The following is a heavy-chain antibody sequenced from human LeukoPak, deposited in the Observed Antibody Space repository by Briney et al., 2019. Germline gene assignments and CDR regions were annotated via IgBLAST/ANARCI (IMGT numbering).Heavy chain of an antibody. Sequence: SVKVSFKVSGYTLTELSMHWVRQAPGKGLEWMVGFDPEDGETIYAQKFQGRVTMTEDTSTDTAYMELSSLRSEDTAVYYCATPSGSYTHPFDYWGQGTLVTVSS. J-gene: IGHJ4*02. CDR1: GYTLTELS. CDR3: ATPSGSYTHPFDY. D-gene: IGHD1-26*01. CDR2: FDPEDGET. V-gene: IGHV1-24*01.